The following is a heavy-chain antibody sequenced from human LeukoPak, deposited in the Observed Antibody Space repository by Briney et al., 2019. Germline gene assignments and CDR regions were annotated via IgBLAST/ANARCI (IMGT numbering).Heavy chain of an antibody. D-gene: IGHD3-10*01. CDR2: IYYSGST. Sequence: PSETLSLTCTVSGGSISSYYWSWSRQPPGKGLEWIGYIYYSGSTYYNPSLKSRVTISVDTSKNQFSLKLSSVTAADTAVYYCARFMVRGVIGYWGQGTLVTVSS. CDR1: GGSISSYY. CDR3: ARFMVRGVIGY. V-gene: IGHV4-59*01. J-gene: IGHJ4*02.